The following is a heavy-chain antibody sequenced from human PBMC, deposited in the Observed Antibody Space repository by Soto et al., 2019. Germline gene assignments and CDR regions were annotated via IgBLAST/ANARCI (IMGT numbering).Heavy chain of an antibody. J-gene: IGHJ4*02. CDR1: GFTFNDHA. Sequence: DVQLVESGGDLVQPGRSLRLSCAASGFTFNDHAMHWVRQAPEKGLEWVSSISWSSYSVDYADSVKGRFTISRDNAKNSLYLQMNSLRAEDTALYFCGRDVNPTVNSYIDYWGQGTLVTVSS. CDR3: GRDVNPTVNSYIDY. CDR2: ISWSSYSV. D-gene: IGHD4-17*01. V-gene: IGHV3-9*01.